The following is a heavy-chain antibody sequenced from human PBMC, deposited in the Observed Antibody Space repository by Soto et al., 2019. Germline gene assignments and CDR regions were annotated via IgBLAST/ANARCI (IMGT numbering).Heavy chain of an antibody. D-gene: IGHD3-16*01. V-gene: IGHV1-69*13. CDR2: IIPIFGTA. CDR1: GGTFSSYA. J-gene: IGHJ1*01. CDR3: ARDGDRSGLLFH. Sequence: GASVKISCKASGGTFSSYAISWVRQAPGQGLEWMGGIIPIFGTANYAQKFQGRVTITADESTSTAYMELSSLRSEDTAVYYCARDGDRSGLLFHWGEGSPVTVSS.